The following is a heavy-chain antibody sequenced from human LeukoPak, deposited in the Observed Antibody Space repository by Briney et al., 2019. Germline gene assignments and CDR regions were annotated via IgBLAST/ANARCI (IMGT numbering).Heavy chain of an antibody. CDR1: GITLSGYG. CDR3: AKRGVVIRVILVGFNKEAYYFDS. CDR2: ISDRGSRT. J-gene: IGHJ4*02. V-gene: IGHV3-23*01. D-gene: IGHD3-22*01. Sequence: GGSLRLSCAVSGITLSGYGMSWVRQAPGKGLEWVAGISDRGSRTNYADSVKGRFTISTDHPKNTLYLQMNSLRAEDTAVYFCAKRGVVIRVILVGFNKEAYYFDSRGQGALVPVSS.